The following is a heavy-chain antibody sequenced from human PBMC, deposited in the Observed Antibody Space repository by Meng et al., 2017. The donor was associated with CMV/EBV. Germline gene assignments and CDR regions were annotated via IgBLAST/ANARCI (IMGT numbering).Heavy chain of an antibody. CDR1: GYSISSGYY. V-gene: IGHV4-38-2*02. CDR3: ASGVGVVIILSRRGTGR. CDR2: LYHSGST. J-gene: IGHJ1*01. Sequence: ESLMISCTVSGYSISSGYYWGWIRQPPGKGLEWIGSLYHSGSTYYNPSLKSRVTISVDTSKNQFSLKLSSVTAADTAVYYCASGVGVVIILSRRGTGRWGQGTLVTVSS. D-gene: IGHD3-3*01.